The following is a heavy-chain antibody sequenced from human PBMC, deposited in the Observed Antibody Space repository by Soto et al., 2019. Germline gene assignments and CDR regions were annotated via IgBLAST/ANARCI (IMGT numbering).Heavy chain of an antibody. Sequence: TSETLSLTCTVSGGSISSSSYYWGWIRQPPGKGLEWIGSIYYSGSTYYNPSLKSRVTISVDTSKNQFSLKLSSVTAADTAVYYCARHVTYNWNYGWFDPWGQGTLVTVSS. D-gene: IGHD1-7*01. J-gene: IGHJ5*02. CDR1: GGSISSSSYY. CDR3: ARHVTYNWNYGWFDP. CDR2: IYYSGST. V-gene: IGHV4-39*01.